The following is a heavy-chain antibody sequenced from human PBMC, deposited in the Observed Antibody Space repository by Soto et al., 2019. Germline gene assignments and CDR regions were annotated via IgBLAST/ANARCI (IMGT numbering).Heavy chain of an antibody. D-gene: IGHD6-13*01. V-gene: IGHV5-51*01. J-gene: IGHJ6*02. Sequence: EVQLVQSGAEVKKPGESLKISCEGSGYSFTSYWIGWVRQMPGKGLECMGIIYPGDSDTRYSPSFQGQVTISADKSISTAYLQRSSLKASDTAMYYCARTAAAGKYYYGMDVWGQGTTVTVSS. CDR3: ARTAAAGKYYYGMDV. CDR2: IYPGDSDT. CDR1: GYSFTSYW.